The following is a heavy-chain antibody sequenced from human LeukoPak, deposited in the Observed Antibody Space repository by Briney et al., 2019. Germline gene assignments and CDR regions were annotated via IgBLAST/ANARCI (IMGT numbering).Heavy chain of an antibody. D-gene: IGHD6-13*01. CDR1: GITFSKYW. J-gene: IGHJ4*02. Sequence: GGSLRLSCAASGITFSKYWMSWVRQAPGKGLEWVANIKQDGSEKYYVDSVKGRFTISRDNAKNSVSLQMNSLGAEDTAVYYCASLYSSKFDYWGQGTLVTVSS. CDR2: IKQDGSEK. V-gene: IGHV3-7*01. CDR3: ASLYSSKFDY.